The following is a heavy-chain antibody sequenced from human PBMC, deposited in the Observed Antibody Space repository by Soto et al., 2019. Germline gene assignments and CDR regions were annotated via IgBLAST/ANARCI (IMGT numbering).Heavy chain of an antibody. V-gene: IGHV2-5*02. CDR2: IYWDDDK. CDR3: AHSRCGGDCLQSYSSHYFYGMDV. J-gene: IGHJ6*02. CDR1: GFPLSTGGVG. D-gene: IGHD2-21*02. Sequence: QITLKESGPSLVKPTQTLTLTCTFSGFPLSTGGVGVGWIRQPPGKALEWLALIYWDDDKRYSPSLRSRLTVNKDTSKNQVVLTMTNMDPVDTATYYCAHSRCGGDCLQSYSSHYFYGMDVWGQGTTVTVSS.